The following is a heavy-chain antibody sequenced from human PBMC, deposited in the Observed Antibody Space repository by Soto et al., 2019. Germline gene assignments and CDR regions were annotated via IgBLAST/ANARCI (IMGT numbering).Heavy chain of an antibody. Sequence: SVKVSCKASGGTFSSYAISWVRQAPGQGLEWMGGIIPIFGTANYAQKFQGRVTITADESTSTAYMELSSLRSEDTAVYYCARNSMVRGVIKNFQHWGQGTLVTGLL. D-gene: IGHD3-10*01. CDR2: IIPIFGTA. CDR3: ARNSMVRGVIKNFQH. J-gene: IGHJ1*01. CDR1: GGTFSSYA. V-gene: IGHV1-69*13.